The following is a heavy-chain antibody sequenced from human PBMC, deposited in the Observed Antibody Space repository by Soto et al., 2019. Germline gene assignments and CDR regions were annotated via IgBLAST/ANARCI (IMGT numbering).Heavy chain of an antibody. D-gene: IGHD6-19*01. CDR1: GYTFTSYY. V-gene: IGHV1-46*01. J-gene: IGHJ4*02. Sequence: ASVKVSCKAPGYTFTSYYMHWVRQAPGQGLEWMGIINPSGGSTSYAQKFQGRVTITRDPSTSTVYMELSGLTSEDTAMYYCARGRGWRDYWGQGTLVTVSS. CDR2: INPSGGST. CDR3: ARGRGWRDY.